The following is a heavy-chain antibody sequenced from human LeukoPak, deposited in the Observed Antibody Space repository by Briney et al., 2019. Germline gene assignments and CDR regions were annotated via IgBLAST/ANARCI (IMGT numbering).Heavy chain of an antibody. J-gene: IGHJ2*01. V-gene: IGHV4-34*01. CDR2: INHSGST. CDR3: AALRTHYWYFDL. Sequence: SETLSLTCAVYGGSFSGYYWSWIRQPPGKGLEWIGEINHSGSTNYNPSLKSRVTISVDTSKNQFSLKLSSVTAADTVVYYCAALRTHYWYFDLWGRGTLVTVSS. D-gene: IGHD3-16*01. CDR1: GGSFSGYY.